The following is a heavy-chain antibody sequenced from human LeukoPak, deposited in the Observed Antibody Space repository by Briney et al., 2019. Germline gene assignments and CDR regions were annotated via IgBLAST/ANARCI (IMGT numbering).Heavy chain of an antibody. CDR2: IKQDGSEK. V-gene: IGHV3-7*03. CDR1: GFTFSSYW. CDR3: ARDECSGGSCYYYYYYGMDV. D-gene: IGHD2-15*01. J-gene: IGHJ6*04. Sequence: GGSLRLSCVASGFTFSSYWMSWVRQAPGKGLEWVANIKQDGSEKYYVDSVKGRFTISRDNAKNSLYLQMNSLRAEDTAVYYCARDECSGGSCYYYYYYGMDVWGEGTTVTVSS.